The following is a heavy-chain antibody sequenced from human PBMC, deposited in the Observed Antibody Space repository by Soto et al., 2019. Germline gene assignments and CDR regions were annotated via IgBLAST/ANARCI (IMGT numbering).Heavy chain of an antibody. J-gene: IGHJ1*01. Sequence: SETLSLTCAVYGGSFSGYYWSWIRQPPGKGLEWIGYIYHSGRTYYNPSLKSRVTMSVDMSKNQFSLKLSSVTAADTAVYFCVTVAYCGGDCWGYFQDWGQGTLVTVSS. CDR2: IYHSGRT. CDR1: GGSFSGYY. CDR3: VTVAYCGGDCWGYFQD. D-gene: IGHD2-21*02. V-gene: IGHV4-34*09.